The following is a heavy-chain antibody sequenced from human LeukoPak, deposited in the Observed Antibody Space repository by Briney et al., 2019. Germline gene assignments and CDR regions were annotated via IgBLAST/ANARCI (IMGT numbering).Heavy chain of an antibody. V-gene: IGHV3-33*01. CDR3: ARAWVAGGNDY. J-gene: IGHJ4*02. D-gene: IGHD6-19*01. Sequence: GGSLRLSCAAPGFTFSSYGMHWVRQAPGKGLEWVAVIWYDGSNKYYADSVKGRFTISRDNSKNTLYLQMNSLRAEDTAVYYCARAWVAGGNDYWGQGTLVTVSS. CDR2: IWYDGSNK. CDR1: GFTFSSYG.